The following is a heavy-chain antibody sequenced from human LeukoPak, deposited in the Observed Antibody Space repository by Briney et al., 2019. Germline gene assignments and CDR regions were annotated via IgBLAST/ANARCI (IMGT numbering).Heavy chain of an antibody. CDR2: ISGSGGST. D-gene: IGHD6-19*01. J-gene: IGHJ4*02. V-gene: IGHV3-23*01. CDR1: GFTFSSYA. CDR3: ARDFPIAVAGIDY. Sequence: PGGSLRLSCAASGFTFSSYAMSWVRQAPGKGLEWVSGISGSGGSTYYAASVKGRFTISRDNSKNTLYLQMNSLRAEDTAVYYCARDFPIAVAGIDYWGQGTLVTVSS.